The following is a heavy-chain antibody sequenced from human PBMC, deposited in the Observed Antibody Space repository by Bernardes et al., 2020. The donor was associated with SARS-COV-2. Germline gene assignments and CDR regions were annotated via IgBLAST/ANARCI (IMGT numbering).Heavy chain of an antibody. CDR3: ARVAKYDYFWGSFDDLRYHFDY. V-gene: IGHV3-7*03. CDR2: IQQDGSER. CDR1: GFIFRTSW. J-gene: IGHJ4*02. Sequence: GGSLRLSRVASGFIFRTSWIGWVRQAPWRGLEWVSNIQQDGSERNYVDSVKGRFTISRDNAKNSLYLQMNSLRADDTAVYYCARVAKYDYFWGSFDDLRYHFDYWGQGSLVTVSS. D-gene: IGHD3-16*01.